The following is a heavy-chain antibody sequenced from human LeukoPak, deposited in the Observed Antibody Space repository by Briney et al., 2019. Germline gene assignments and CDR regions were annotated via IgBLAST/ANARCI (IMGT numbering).Heavy chain of an antibody. D-gene: IGHD5-12*01. CDR2: IYSSGGT. J-gene: IGHJ3*02. CDR1: GYSISSDYY. CDR3: ARGRGGSLDAFDI. V-gene: IGHV4-38-2*01. Sequence: PSETLSPTCAVSGYSISSDYYWSWIRQPAGKGLEWIGRIYSSGGTYHNPSLKSRVTISVDQSKNQLSLKLTSVTAADTAVYYCARGRGGSLDAFDIWGQGTIVTVSS.